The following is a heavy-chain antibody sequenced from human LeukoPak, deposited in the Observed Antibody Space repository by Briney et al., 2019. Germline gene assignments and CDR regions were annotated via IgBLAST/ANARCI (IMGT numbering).Heavy chain of an antibody. CDR1: GFTFSSYG. CDR3: ARDLVNRGSGSYFDY. Sequence: GGSLRLSCAASGFTFSSYGMLWVRQAPGKGLEWVANIKQDGSEKYYVDSVKGRFTISRDNAKNSLYLQMNSLRAEDTAVYYCARDLVNRGSGSYFDYWGQGALVTVSS. J-gene: IGHJ4*02. V-gene: IGHV3-7*01. D-gene: IGHD3-10*01. CDR2: IKQDGSEK.